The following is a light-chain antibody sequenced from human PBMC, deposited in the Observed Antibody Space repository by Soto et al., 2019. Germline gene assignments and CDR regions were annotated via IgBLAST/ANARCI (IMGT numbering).Light chain of an antibody. Sequence: DXVMTQSQDSLAVSLGERATISCNSSQSVLYISNNRNYLDFYQHKTRQPPHLLIYWASTRDSGVPDRFSGSGSGTDFTITISSLQAEDVAVYYCHQYYSTPFAFGGVTKVAIK. V-gene: IGKV4-1*01. J-gene: IGKJ4*01. CDR1: QSVLYISNNRNY. CDR3: HQYYSTPFA. CDR2: WAS.